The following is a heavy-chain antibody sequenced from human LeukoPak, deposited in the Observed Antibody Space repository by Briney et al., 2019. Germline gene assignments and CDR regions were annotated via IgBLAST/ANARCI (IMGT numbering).Heavy chain of an antibody. CDR1: GYTFRSHG. CDR3: ARDGGYFDY. Sequence: ASVKVSCKASGYTFRSHGFSWVRRAPGQGLEWMGWISPYNGNTNYAQRFQGRVTMTTDTSTSTAYMELRSLRFDDTAVYYCARDGGYFDYWGRGTLVTVSS. CDR2: ISPYNGNT. J-gene: IGHJ4*02. V-gene: IGHV1-18*01.